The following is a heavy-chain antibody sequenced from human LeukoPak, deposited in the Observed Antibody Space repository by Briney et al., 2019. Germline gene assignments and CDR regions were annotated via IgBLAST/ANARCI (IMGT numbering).Heavy chain of an antibody. Sequence: SVKVSCKASGDTFSNYAINWVRQAPGQGLEWMGGINPMFGTANYAQKVQGRVTITTDESTSTSYMELSSLRSDDTAVFYCARAPYSYSDITGQHRGPFDYWGQGTLVTVSP. CDR3: ARAPYSYSDITGQHRGPFDY. CDR1: GDTFSNYA. V-gene: IGHV1-69*05. CDR2: INPMFGTA. D-gene: IGHD3-22*01. J-gene: IGHJ4*02.